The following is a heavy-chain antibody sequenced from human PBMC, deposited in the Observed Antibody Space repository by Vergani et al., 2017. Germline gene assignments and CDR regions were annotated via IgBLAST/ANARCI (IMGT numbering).Heavy chain of an antibody. Sequence: QVQLVESGGGLVTPGGSLRLSCAASGFSFSDHYMTWIRQAPGKGLEWVSYISNSGNTIEYADSVKGRFSISRDNAKSSLFLQMDSLRAEDTAVYYCARDQRDYNNYPGTFDIWGQGSMVTVSS. D-gene: IGHD5-24*01. CDR2: ISNSGNTI. J-gene: IGHJ3*02. V-gene: IGHV3-11*01. CDR1: GFSFSDHY. CDR3: ARDQRDYNNYPGTFDI.